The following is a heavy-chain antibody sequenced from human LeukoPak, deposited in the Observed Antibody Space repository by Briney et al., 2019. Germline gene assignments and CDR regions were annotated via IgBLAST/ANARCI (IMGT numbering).Heavy chain of an antibody. V-gene: IGHV3-30*03. D-gene: IGHD2-2*01. CDR3: ARSRTCSSTSCYFPGNQYYYGMDV. CDR2: ISYDGSNK. CDR1: GFTFSSYG. J-gene: IGHJ6*02. Sequence: GGSLRLSCAASGFTFSSYGMHWVRQAPGKGLEWVAVISYDGSNKYYADSVKGRFTISRDNSKNTLYLQMNSLRAEDTAVYYCARSRTCSSTSCYFPGNQYYYGMDVWGQGTTVTVSS.